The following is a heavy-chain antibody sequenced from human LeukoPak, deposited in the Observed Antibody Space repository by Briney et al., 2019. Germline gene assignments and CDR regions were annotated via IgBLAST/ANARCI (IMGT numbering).Heavy chain of an antibody. CDR1: GGSISSGGYS. D-gene: IGHD3-22*01. CDR3: ASTYYYDSSGYYPSPYFDY. Sequence: PSETLSLTCAVSGGSISSGGYSWSWIRQPPGKGLEWIGYIYHGGSTYYNPSLKSRVTISVDRSKNQFSLKLSSVTAADTAVYYCASTYYYDSSGYYPSPYFDYWGQGTLVTVSS. J-gene: IGHJ4*02. V-gene: IGHV4-30-2*01. CDR2: IYHGGST.